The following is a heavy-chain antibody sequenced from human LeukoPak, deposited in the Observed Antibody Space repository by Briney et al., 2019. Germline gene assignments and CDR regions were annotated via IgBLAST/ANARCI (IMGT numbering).Heavy chain of an antibody. J-gene: IGHJ4*02. V-gene: IGHV4-30-2*01. Sequence: TLSLTCAVSGGSISSRDYSWSWIRRPPGKGLEWIGYIYHSGSTYYNPSLKSRVTISIDRSKNQYSLKLSSVTAADTAVYYCATEMTAMVYFDYWGQGTLVTVSS. CDR1: GGSISSRDYS. CDR3: ATEMTAMVYFDY. CDR2: IYHSGST. D-gene: IGHD5-18*01.